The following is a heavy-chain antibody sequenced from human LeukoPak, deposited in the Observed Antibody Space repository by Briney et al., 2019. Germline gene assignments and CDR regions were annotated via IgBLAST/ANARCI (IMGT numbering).Heavy chain of an antibody. V-gene: IGHV3-23*01. CDR2: ISGSGDVS. Sequence: GGSLRLSCEASGLTFSSYVMSWVRQAPGQGLEWVSAISGSGDVSSYADAVKGRFTISRDNSKNTLYLQMNSLRAEDTAVYHCAKGAFSGTYSPFEDWGQGTLVTVSS. CDR1: GLTFSSYV. J-gene: IGHJ4*02. D-gene: IGHD3-10*01. CDR3: AKGAFSGTYSPFED.